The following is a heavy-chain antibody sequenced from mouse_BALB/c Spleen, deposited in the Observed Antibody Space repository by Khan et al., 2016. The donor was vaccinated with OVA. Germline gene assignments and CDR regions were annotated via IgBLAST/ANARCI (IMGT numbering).Heavy chain of an antibody. D-gene: IGHD2-1*01. CDR1: GYTFTNYG. V-gene: IGHV9-3-1*01. Sequence: QIQLVQSGPELKKPGETVKISCKASGYTFTNYGMNWVKQAPGKGLKWMGWINTYTGEPTYADDFKGRFAFSLETSASTAYSQINNLKNEDTATEFCARNGNYWDFDVWGAGTTVTVSS. CDR3: ARNGNYWDFDV. J-gene: IGHJ1*01. CDR2: INTYTGEP.